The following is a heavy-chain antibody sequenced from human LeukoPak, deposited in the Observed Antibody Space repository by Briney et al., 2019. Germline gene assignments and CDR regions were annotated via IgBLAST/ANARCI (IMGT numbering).Heavy chain of an antibody. CDR1: GYRFTSFW. J-gene: IGHJ4*02. CDR2: IYPGDSDT. V-gene: IGHV5-51*01. CDR3: ARQDFDILTGYYTY. D-gene: IGHD3-9*01. Sequence: GESLKISCKTSGYRFTSFWIGWVRQMPGKGLEWMGIIYPGDSDTRYSPSFQGQVIISADKSISTAHLQWGSLKASDTAMYYCARQDFDILTGYYTYWGQGTLVTVSS.